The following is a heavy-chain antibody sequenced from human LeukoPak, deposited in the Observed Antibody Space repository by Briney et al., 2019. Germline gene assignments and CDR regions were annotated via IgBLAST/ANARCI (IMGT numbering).Heavy chain of an antibody. CDR2: INTNTGNP. J-gene: IGHJ4*02. Sequence: ASVKVSCKASGYPFIGNYIHWVRQAPGQGLEWMGWINTNTGNPTYAQGFTGRFVFSLDTSVSTAYLQISSLKAEDTAVYYCARPDYWGQGTLVTVSS. V-gene: IGHV7-4-1*02. CDR3: ARPDY. CDR1: GYPFIGNY.